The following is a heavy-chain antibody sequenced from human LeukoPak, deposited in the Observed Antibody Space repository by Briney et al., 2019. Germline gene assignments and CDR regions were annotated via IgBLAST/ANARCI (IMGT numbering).Heavy chain of an antibody. CDR2: IYHSGST. J-gene: IGHJ4*02. CDR3: ARDKLWFGELLSRLTFDY. CDR1: GGSISSGSYY. D-gene: IGHD3-10*01. V-gene: IGHV4-39*07. Sequence: KPSETLSLTCTVSGGSISSGSYYWNRIRQPAGKGLEWIGSIYHSGSTYYNPSLKSRVTISVDTSKNQFSLKLSSVTAADTAVYYCARDKLWFGELLSRLTFDYWGQGTLVTVSS.